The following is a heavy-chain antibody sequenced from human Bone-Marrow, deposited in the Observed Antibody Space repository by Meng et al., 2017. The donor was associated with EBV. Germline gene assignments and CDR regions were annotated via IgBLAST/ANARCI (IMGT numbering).Heavy chain of an antibody. J-gene: IGHJ4*02. V-gene: IGHV1-8*01. CDR2: MDPNSGNT. CDR3: ARGSDYGDYQPLGY. D-gene: IGHD4-17*01. Sequence: QWQLVQSGGKVKKPGASVKVSCKASGYTFTSYDINWVRQATGQGLEWMGWMDPNSGNTGYAQKFQGRVTMTRNTSISTAYMELSSLRSEDTAVYYCARGSDYGDYQPLGYWGQGTLVTVSS. CDR1: GYTFTSYD.